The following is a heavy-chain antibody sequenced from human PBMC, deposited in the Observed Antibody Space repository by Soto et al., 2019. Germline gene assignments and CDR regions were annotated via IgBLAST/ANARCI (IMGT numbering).Heavy chain of an antibody. J-gene: IGHJ4*02. CDR1: GGSVSSGSYY. Sequence: QVQLQESGPGLVKPSETLSLTCTVSGGSVSSGSYYWSWIRQPPGKGLEWIGYIYYSGSTNYNPSLKSRVTISVDTSKNQFSLKLSSVTAADTAVYYCAGRALSGSSFDYWGQGTLVTVSS. D-gene: IGHD5-12*01. CDR2: IYYSGST. V-gene: IGHV4-61*01. CDR3: AGRALSGSSFDY.